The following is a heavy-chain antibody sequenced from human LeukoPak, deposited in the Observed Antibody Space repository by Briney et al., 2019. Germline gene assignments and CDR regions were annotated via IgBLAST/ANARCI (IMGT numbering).Heavy chain of an antibody. D-gene: IGHD3-10*01. CDR3: ARDRAGAQSWVALDP. V-gene: IGHV3-66*02. J-gene: IGHJ5*02. CDR1: GFTVSNDY. CDR2: IYGDGTT. Sequence: GGSLRLTCAASGFTVSNDYMAWVRQAPGRGLEWVSLIYGDGTTFYTDSVKGRFTISRDNFKNTLYLQMSSLRPEDTALYYCARDRAGAQSWVALDPWGQGTLVTVSS.